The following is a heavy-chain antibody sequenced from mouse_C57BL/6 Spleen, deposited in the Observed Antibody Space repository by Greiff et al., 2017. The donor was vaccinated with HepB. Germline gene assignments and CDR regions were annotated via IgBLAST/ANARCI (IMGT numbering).Heavy chain of an antibody. Sequence: EVKLMESGAGLVKPGGSLKLSCAASGFTFSDYGMHWVRQAPEKGLEWVAYISSGSSTIYYADTVKGRFTISRDNAKNTLFLQMTRLRSEDTAMYYCGKGDWDVDFDVWGTGTTVTVSS. CDR3: GKGDWDVDFDV. D-gene: IGHD4-1*01. CDR1: GFTFSDYG. CDR2: ISSGSSTI. V-gene: IGHV5-17*01. J-gene: IGHJ1*03.